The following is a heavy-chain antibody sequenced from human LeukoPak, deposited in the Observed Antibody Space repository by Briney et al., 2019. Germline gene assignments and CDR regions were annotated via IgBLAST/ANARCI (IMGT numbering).Heavy chain of an antibody. D-gene: IGHD6-19*01. Sequence: GGSLRLSCAASGIVFSSTSMSWARQSPGRGLEWVSAISGGGERTYYANSVKGRFTIARDNSKNMVYLQMNSLRADDTAIYYCGKDGGQYSSGPEFDPRGQGALVTVSS. V-gene: IGHV3-23*01. CDR1: GIVFSSTS. J-gene: IGHJ5*02. CDR2: ISGGGERT. CDR3: GKDGGQYSSGPEFDP.